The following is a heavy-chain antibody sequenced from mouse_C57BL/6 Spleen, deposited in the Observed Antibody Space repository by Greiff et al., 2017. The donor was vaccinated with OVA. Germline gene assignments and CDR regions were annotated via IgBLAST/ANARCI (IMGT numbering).Heavy chain of an antibody. J-gene: IGHJ4*01. CDR3: AQTGTSRAMDY. CDR1: GYAFTNYL. CDR2: INPGSGGT. V-gene: IGHV1-54*01. Sequence: VQLQESGAELVRPGTSVKVSCKASGYAFTNYLIEWVKQRPGQGLEWIGVINPGSGGTNYNEKFKGKATLTADKSSSTAYMQLSSLTSEDSAVYFCAQTGTSRAMDYWGQGTSVTVSS. D-gene: IGHD4-1*01.